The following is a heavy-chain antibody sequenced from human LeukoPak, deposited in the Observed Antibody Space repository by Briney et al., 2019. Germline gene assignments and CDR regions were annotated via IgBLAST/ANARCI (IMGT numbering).Heavy chain of an antibody. CDR1: GFTFSDYY. D-gene: IGHD3-22*01. Sequence: GGSLRLSCAASGFTFSDYYISWIRQAPGKGLEWVSYISSSGSTIYYADSVKGRFTISRDNAKNSLYLQMNSLRAEDTAVYYCARAYDSSGYYYEGGFDYWGQGTLVTVSS. CDR2: ISSSGSTI. CDR3: ARAYDSSGYYYEGGFDY. V-gene: IGHV3-11*01. J-gene: IGHJ4*02.